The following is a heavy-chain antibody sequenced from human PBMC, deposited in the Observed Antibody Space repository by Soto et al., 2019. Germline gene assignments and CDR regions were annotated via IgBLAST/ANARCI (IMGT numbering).Heavy chain of an antibody. CDR3: ARGVRSHYYGSGSHHNNWFDP. CDR1: GDTISTGGYT. V-gene: IGHV4-30-2*01. Sequence: SETLSLTCDVSGDTISTGGYTWAWIRQPPGKALEWIGHTYHSGNPYYNPSLKSRVTISVDTSKNQFSLKLSSVTAADTAVYYCARGVRSHYYGSGSHHNNWFDPWGQGTLVTVSS. CDR2: TYHSGNP. D-gene: IGHD3-10*01. J-gene: IGHJ5*02.